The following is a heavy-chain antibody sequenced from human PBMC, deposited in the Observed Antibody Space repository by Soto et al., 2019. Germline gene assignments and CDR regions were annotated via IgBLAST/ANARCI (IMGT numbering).Heavy chain of an antibody. Sequence: QVQLVQSGAEVKKPGSSVKVSCKASGGTFSSYTISWVRQAPGQGLEWMGRIIPILGIANYAQKFQGRVTITADKSTSTADMELSSLRSEDTAVYYCARGGGWYFDGMDVWGQGTTVTVSS. CDR1: GGTFSSYT. V-gene: IGHV1-69*02. CDR3: ARGGGWYFDGMDV. CDR2: IIPILGIA. J-gene: IGHJ6*02. D-gene: IGHD6-19*01.